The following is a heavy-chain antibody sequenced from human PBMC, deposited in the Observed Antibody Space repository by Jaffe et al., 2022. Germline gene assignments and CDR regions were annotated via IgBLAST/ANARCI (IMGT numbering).Heavy chain of an antibody. CDR2: INSDGSST. V-gene: IGHV3-74*01. CDR3: ARDLSRYCSSTSCYQGAFDI. Sequence: EVQLVESGGGLVQPGGSLRLSCAASGFTFSSYWMHWVRQAPGKGLVWVSRINSDGSSTSYADSVKGRFTISRDNAKNTLYLQMNSLRAEDTAVYYCARDLSRYCSSTSCYQGAFDIWGQGTMVTVSS. D-gene: IGHD2-2*01. J-gene: IGHJ3*02. CDR1: GFTFSSYW.